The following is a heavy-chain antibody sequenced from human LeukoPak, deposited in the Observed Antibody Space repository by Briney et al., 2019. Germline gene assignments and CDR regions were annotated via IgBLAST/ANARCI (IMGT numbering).Heavy chain of an antibody. CDR1: GFAFSNYW. D-gene: IGHD2-15*01. CDR3: ARENPNGLPKKALH. Sequence: GGSLRLSCAASGFAFSNYWMHWVRQAPGKGLVLVSRINSDGSSTSYADSVKGRFTISRDNAKNTLYLQMNSLRAEDTAVYYCARENPNGLPKKALHWGQGTLVTVSS. V-gene: IGHV3-74*01. J-gene: IGHJ4*02. CDR2: INSDGSST.